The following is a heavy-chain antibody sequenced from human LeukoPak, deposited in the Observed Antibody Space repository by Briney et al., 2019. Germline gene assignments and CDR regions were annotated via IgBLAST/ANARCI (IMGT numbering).Heavy chain of an antibody. V-gene: IGHV3-9*01. Sequence: PGGSLRLSCAASGFTFDDYAMHWVRQAPGKGLEWVSGISWNSGSIGYADSMKGRFTISRDNAKNSLYLQMNSLRAEDTAVYYCANGGATKTYVWGSYRHDYWGQGTLVTVSS. CDR2: ISWNSGSI. CDR3: ANGGATKTYVWGSYRHDY. D-gene: IGHD3-16*02. CDR1: GFTFDDYA. J-gene: IGHJ4*02.